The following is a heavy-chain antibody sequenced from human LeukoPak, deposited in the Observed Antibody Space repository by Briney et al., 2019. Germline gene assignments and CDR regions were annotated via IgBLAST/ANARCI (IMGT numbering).Heavy chain of an antibody. CDR2: IRLDGSNK. V-gene: IGHV3-30*02. CDR3: AKEVEYYDFWSGPDAFDI. CDR1: GFTFSSYG. D-gene: IGHD3-3*01. Sequence: GGSLRLSCAASGFTFSSYGMHWVRQAPGKGLEWAAFIRLDGSNKYYADSVKGRFTISRDNSKNTVYLQMNSLRAEDTAVYYCAKEVEYYDFWSGPDAFDIWGQGTMVTVSS. J-gene: IGHJ3*02.